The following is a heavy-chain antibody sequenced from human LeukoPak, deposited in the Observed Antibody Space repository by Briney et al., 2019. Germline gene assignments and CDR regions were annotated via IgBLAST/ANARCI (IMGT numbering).Heavy chain of an antibody. CDR2: IYHSGST. CDR1: GYSISSGYY. D-gene: IGHD6-6*01. V-gene: IGHV4-38-2*02. Sequence: SETVSLTCTVSGYSISSGYYWGWIRQPPGKGLEWIGSIYHSGSTYYNPSLKSRVTISVDTSKNQFSLKLSSVTAADTAVYYCASTGVVAARPPDYWGQGTLVTVSS. CDR3: ASTGVVAARPPDY. J-gene: IGHJ4*02.